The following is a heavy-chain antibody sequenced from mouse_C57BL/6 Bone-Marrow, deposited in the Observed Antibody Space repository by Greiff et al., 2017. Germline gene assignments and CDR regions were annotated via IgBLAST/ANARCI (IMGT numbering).Heavy chain of an antibody. Sequence: QVQLQQSGAELVRPGTSVKVSCKASGYAFTNYLIEWVKQRPGQGLEWIGVINPGSGGTNYNEKFKGKATLTADKSSSTAYMQLSSLTSEDSAGYFCARAYGSSDWDFDVWGTGTTVTVSS. V-gene: IGHV1-54*01. CDR3: ARAYGSSDWDFDV. CDR2: INPGSGGT. J-gene: IGHJ1*03. D-gene: IGHD1-1*01. CDR1: GYAFTNYL.